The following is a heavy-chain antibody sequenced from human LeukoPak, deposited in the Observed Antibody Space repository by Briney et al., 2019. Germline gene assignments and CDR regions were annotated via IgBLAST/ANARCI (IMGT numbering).Heavy chain of an antibody. D-gene: IGHD1-1*01. Sequence: SETLSLTCTVSGDSISSGSHYWCWIRQSAGKGLEWIGRMYTGGSTNYNPPLKSRVTISLDTSNNQFSLKLNSVTAADTAVYYCARTRSGRWEERVFDYWGQGSLVTVSS. CDR3: ARTRSGRWEERVFDY. CDR1: GDSISSGSHY. V-gene: IGHV4-61*02. CDR2: MYTGGST. J-gene: IGHJ4*02.